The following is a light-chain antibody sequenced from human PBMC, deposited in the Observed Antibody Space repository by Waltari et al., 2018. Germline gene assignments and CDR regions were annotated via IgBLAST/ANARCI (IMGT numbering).Light chain of an antibody. CDR1: QNVSTW. CDR2: RES. Sequence: DIQMTQPPSTLSASVGDRVTITCRASQNVSTWLAWNQQKPGKAPKLLIYRESSLESGVPSRFSGSGSGTEFTLTISSLQPDDFAIYYCQQYNSSPWTFGQGTKVEIK. J-gene: IGKJ1*01. V-gene: IGKV1-5*03. CDR3: QQYNSSPWT.